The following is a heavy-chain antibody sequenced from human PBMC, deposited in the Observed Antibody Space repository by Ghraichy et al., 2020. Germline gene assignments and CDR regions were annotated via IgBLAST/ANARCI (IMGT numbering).Heavy chain of an antibody. CDR3: ARLRSTYYYGSGSYYY. CDR2: IYYSGST. CDR1: GGSISSSSYY. V-gene: IGHV4-39*07. J-gene: IGHJ4*02. Sequence: SETLSLTCTVSGGSISSSSYYWGWIRQPPGKGLEWIGSIYYSGSTYYNPSLKSRVTISVDTSKNQFSLKLSSVTAADTAVYYCARLRSTYYYGSGSYYYWGQGTLVTVSS. D-gene: IGHD3-10*01.